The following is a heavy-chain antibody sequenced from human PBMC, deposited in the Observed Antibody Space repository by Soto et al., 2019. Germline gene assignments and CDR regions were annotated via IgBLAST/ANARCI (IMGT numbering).Heavy chain of an antibody. J-gene: IGHJ5*02. Sequence: SVPTLVNPTQTLTLTCIFSGFSLRTSGLGVGWIRQPPGKALEWLGFIYWNDDKRYSPSLKSRLTITKDTSKNQVVLTMTNLDPVDTATYYFAKSGSSGWYGWFDPWGQGTLVTVSS. V-gene: IGHV2-5*01. D-gene: IGHD6-19*01. CDR3: AKSGSSGWYGWFDP. CDR1: GFSLRTSGLG. CDR2: IYWNDDK.